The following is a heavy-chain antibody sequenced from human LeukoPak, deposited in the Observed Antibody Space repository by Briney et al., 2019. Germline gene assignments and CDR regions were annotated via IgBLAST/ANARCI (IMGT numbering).Heavy chain of an antibody. D-gene: IGHD2-15*01. CDR3: WLEKVVAAYFDS. CDR2: IYSGGIT. CDR1: GGSISSGSYY. Sequence: SETLSLTCTVSGGSISSGSYYWSWIRQPAGKGLEWIGSIYSGGITYYNPSLKSRVTISEDTSKNQFSLKMTSMTAADTAIYYCWLEKVVAAYFDSWGQGTLVTVSS. J-gene: IGHJ4*02. V-gene: IGHV4-39*07.